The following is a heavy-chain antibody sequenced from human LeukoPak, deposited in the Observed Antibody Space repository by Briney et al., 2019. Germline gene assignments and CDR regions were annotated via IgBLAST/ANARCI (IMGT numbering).Heavy chain of an antibody. Sequence: ASVTVSCKASGYTFTSYYMHWVRQAPGQGLEWMGIINPSGGSTSYAQKFQGRVTMTWDTSTSTVYMELSSLRSEDTAVYYCARCGVNGVCYTGDWFDPWGQGTLVTVSS. CDR2: INPSGGST. CDR3: ARCGVNGVCYTGDWFDP. D-gene: IGHD2-8*01. V-gene: IGHV1-46*01. J-gene: IGHJ5*02. CDR1: GYTFTSYY.